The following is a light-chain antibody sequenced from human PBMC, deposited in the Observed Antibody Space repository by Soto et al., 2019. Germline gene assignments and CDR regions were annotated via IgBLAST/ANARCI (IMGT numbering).Light chain of an antibody. Sequence: EIVLTQSPGTLSLSPGERATLSCRAGQSVSSSYLAWYQQKPGQAPRLLIYGASTRATGIPARFSGSGSGTEFTLTISSLQSEDFAVYYCQQYNNWPPYTFGQGTKVDIK. CDR2: GAS. CDR1: QSVSSSY. CDR3: QQYNNWPPYT. V-gene: IGKV3-15*01. J-gene: IGKJ2*01.